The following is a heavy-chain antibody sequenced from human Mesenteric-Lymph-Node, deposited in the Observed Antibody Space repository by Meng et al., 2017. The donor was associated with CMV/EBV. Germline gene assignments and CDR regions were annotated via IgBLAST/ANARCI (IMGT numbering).Heavy chain of an antibody. D-gene: IGHD1-26*01. J-gene: IGHJ4*02. Sequence: ASVTVSCKASGYTFTSYGISWVRQAPGQGLEWLGWISGYNANTDYAQSVQGRVTMTTDTPTNTVYMELRSLRSDDTAVYYCARDRTYSGTYSRGDYWGQGTLVTVSS. CDR3: ARDRTYSGTYSRGDY. CDR1: GYTFTSYG. CDR2: ISGYNANT. V-gene: IGHV1-18*01.